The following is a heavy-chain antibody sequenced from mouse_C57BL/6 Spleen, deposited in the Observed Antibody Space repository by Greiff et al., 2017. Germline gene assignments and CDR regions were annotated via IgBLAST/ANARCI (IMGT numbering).Heavy chain of an antibody. CDR1: GYTFPDHP. D-gene: IGHD2-4*01. Sequence: VQLQQSDAELVKPGASVKISCTVSGYTFPDHPIHWMKQRPEQGLEWIGYIYPRDGSTKYNEKFKGKATLTADKSSSTAYRQLNSLTSEDSAGYVCARYDYVYYYAMDYWGQGTSVTVSS. CDR2: IYPRDGST. J-gene: IGHJ4*01. V-gene: IGHV1-78*01. CDR3: ARYDYVYYYAMDY.